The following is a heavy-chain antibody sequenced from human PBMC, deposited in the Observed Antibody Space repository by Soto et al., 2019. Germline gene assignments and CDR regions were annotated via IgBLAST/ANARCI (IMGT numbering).Heavy chain of an antibody. CDR3: ERGYCSITNCRNWFDP. Sequence: QVTLKESGPVLVKPTETLTLTCTVSGFSFKNTRMGVSWIRQPPGKALEWLAHIFSNDEKSNSTSLKSRLTISKDTSKSQVVLTMTNMDPVDTATYYCERGYCSITNCRNWFDPWGQGTLVTVSS. CDR2: IFSNDEK. V-gene: IGHV2-26*01. D-gene: IGHD2-2*01. J-gene: IGHJ5*02. CDR1: GFSFKNTRMG.